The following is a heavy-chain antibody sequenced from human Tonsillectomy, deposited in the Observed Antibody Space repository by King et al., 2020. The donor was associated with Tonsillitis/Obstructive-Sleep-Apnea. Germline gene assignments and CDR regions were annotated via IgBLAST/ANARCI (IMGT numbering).Heavy chain of an antibody. D-gene: IGHD1-14*01. J-gene: IGHJ3*02. Sequence: GQLVQSGAEVKKPGESLRISCKGSGYSFTSYCISWVRQMPGKGLEWMGRIDPSDSFTTYTPSFQGHVTSSADKSISTAYLQWSSLKASDTAMYYCARRRNDAFDIWGQGTMVTVSS. CDR1: GYSFTSYC. CDR3: ARRRNDAFDI. V-gene: IGHV5-10-1*01. CDR2: IDPSDSFT.